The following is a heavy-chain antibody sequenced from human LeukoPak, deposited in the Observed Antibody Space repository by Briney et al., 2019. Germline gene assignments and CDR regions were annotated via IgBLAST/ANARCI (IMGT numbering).Heavy chain of an antibody. CDR3: ARQQLDFAFDI. CDR2: IYYSGST. Sequence: GSLRLSCVGSGFTFSSYGMGWIRQPPGKGLEWIGYIYYSGSTNYNPSLKSRVTISVDTSKNQFSLKLSSVTAADTAVYYCARQQLDFAFDIWGQGTMVTVSS. J-gene: IGHJ3*02. V-gene: IGHV4-59*01. CDR1: GFTFSSYG. D-gene: IGHD6-13*01.